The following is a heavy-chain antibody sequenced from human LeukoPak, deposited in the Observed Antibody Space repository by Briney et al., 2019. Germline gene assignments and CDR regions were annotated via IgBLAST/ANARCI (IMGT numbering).Heavy chain of an antibody. CDR3: ARAILGLTAIGRNAFDI. J-gene: IGHJ3*02. D-gene: IGHD2-21*02. Sequence: GASVKVSCKASGYTFTSYGISWVRQAPGQGLEWMGWISAYNGNTNYAQKFQGRVTMTTDTSTSTAYMELRSLRSDDTAVYYCARAILGLTAIGRNAFDIWGQGTMVTVSS. CDR2: ISAYNGNT. V-gene: IGHV1-18*01. CDR1: GYTFTSYG.